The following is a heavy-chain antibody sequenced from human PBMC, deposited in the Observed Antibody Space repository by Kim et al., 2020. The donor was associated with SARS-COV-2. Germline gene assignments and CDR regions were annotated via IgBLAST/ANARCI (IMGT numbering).Heavy chain of an antibody. J-gene: IGHJ4*02. V-gene: IGHV7-4-1*02. CDR2: INTQTGSP. CDR3: AKDAWEDCGRTSCFDY. CDR1: GYKFNTYA. D-gene: IGHD2-2*01. Sequence: ASVKVSCKASGYKFNTYALNWLRQAPGQGLDWVGWINTQTGSPTYARACTVRFVFSLDTSVTAAYLQIINLEAADSAVYYCAKDAWEDCGRTSCFDYWGQGSLVTVSS.